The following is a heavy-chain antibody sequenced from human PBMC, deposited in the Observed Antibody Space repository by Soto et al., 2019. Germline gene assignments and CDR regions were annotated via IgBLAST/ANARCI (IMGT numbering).Heavy chain of an antibody. D-gene: IGHD4-17*01. CDR1: GFTFSTYD. V-gene: IGHV3-23*01. CDR3: AKGGRDYVDYASPDAFDV. J-gene: IGHJ3*01. Sequence: EVQVLESGGGLVQPGGSLRLSCAASGFTFSTYDMRWVRQAPGKGLEWVAVINSRGDRPYYADSVKGRFTISRDNSKNTVNLKMNSLGVEDTAIYYCAKGGRDYVDYASPDAFDVGGQGTMVTFSS. CDR2: INSRGDRP.